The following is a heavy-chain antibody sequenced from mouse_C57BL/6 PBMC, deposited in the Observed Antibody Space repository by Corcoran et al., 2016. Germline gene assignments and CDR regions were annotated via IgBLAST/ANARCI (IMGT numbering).Heavy chain of an antibody. CDR1: GYTFTDYY. J-gene: IGHJ3*01. V-gene: IGHV1-26*01. CDR3: ARFGYDVPY. D-gene: IGHD2-2*01. CDR2: INPNNGGT. Sequence: EVQLQQSGPELVKPGASVKISCKASGYTFTDYYMNWVKQSHGKSLEWIGDINPNNGGTSYNQKFKGKATLTVDKSSSTAYMELRSLTSEDSAVYYCARFGYDVPYWGQGTLVTVSA.